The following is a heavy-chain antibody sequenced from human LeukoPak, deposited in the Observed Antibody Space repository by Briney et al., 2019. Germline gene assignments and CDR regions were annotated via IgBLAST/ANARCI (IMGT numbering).Heavy chain of an antibody. J-gene: IGHJ4*02. CDR2: ISSSSSYI. V-gene: IGHV3-21*01. D-gene: IGHD4-17*01. Sequence: SGGSLRLSCAASGFTFSSYSMNWVRQAPGKGLEWVSSISSSSSYIYYADSVKGRFTISRDNAKNSLYLQMNSLRAEDTAVYYCAREMTTVTTGIDYWGQGTLVTVSS. CDR1: GFTFSSYS. CDR3: AREMTTVTTGIDY.